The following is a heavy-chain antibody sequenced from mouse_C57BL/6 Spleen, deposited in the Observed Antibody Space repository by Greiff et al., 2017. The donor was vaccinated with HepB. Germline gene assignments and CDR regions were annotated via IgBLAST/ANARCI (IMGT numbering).Heavy chain of an antibody. Sequence: EVMLVDSGGGLVQPGASLRLSCAASGFTFTDYYMSWVRQPPGKAPEWLALIRNKANGYTTEYTASVKGRFTISRDNSQNILYLQMNTLRAEDSATYYCVKAGGRDGYYGAYWGQGTLVTVSA. CDR3: VKAGGRDGYYGAY. J-gene: IGHJ3*01. CDR2: IRNKANGYTT. V-gene: IGHV7-4*01. D-gene: IGHD2-3*01. CDR1: GFTFTDYY.